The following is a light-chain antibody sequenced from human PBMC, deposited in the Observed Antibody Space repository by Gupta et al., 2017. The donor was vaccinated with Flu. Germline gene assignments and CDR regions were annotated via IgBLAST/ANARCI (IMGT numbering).Light chain of an antibody. CDR3: TSYGGSNNFVL. J-gene: IGLJ2*01. CDR1: SSDVGGYDY. Sequence: QSALTQPPSASGSPGQSVTVSCTGTSSDVGGYDYVSWYQQHPGKAPKLMIYEVTKRPSGVPDRCSGSKSGNTASLTVSGLQAEDEADYYCTSYGGSNNFVLFGGGTKLTVL. V-gene: IGLV2-8*01. CDR2: EVT.